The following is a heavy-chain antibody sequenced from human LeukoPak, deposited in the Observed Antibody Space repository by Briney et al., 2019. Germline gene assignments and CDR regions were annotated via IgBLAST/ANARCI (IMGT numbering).Heavy chain of an antibody. Sequence: GGSLRLSCVASGFTFSSYEINWVRQAPGKGLEWISHISSSGSTIYYADFLRGRFTISRDNAEDSVYLQMNSLRAEDTAVYYCARASGVSVPAGYWGQGTLVTVSS. J-gene: IGHJ4*02. CDR1: GFTFSSYE. V-gene: IGHV3-48*03. CDR2: ISSSGSTI. D-gene: IGHD2-8*01. CDR3: ARASGVSVPAGY.